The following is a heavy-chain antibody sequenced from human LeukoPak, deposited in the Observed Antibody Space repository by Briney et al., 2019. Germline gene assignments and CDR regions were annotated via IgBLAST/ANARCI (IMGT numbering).Heavy chain of an antibody. Sequence: GGSLRLSCVGSGITSSGFELNWVRQAPGKGLDWVSYISDDGSTKTYGDSVEGRFTISRDNAKNTLSLQMNSLRLEDTGVYYCSRRFRDWGRGILVTVSS. CDR3: SRRFRD. J-gene: IGHJ4*02. CDR2: ISDDGSTK. CDR1: GITSSGFE. V-gene: IGHV3-48*03.